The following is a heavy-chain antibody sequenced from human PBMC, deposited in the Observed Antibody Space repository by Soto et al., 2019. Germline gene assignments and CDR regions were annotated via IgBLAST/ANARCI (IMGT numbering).Heavy chain of an antibody. CDR3: ARGYLVVVQAAAYRVWFDP. CDR1: GYTFTSYG. J-gene: IGHJ5*02. D-gene: IGHD2-2*01. CDR2: ISAYNGNT. V-gene: IGHV1-18*04. Sequence: ASVKVSCKASGYTFTSYGISWVRQAPGQGLEWMGWISAYNGNTNYAQKLQGRVTMTTDTSTSTAYMELRSLRSDDTAVYYCARGYLVVVQAAAYRVWFDPWGQGTLVTVSS.